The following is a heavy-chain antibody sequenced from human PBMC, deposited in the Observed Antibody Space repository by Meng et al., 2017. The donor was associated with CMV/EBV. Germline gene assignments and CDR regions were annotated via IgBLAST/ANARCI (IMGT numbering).Heavy chain of an antibody. V-gene: IGHV3-48*03. J-gene: IGHJ6*02. D-gene: IGHD6-19*01. Sequence: GESLKISCAASGFTFSSYEMNWVRQAPGKGLEWVSYISSSGSTIYYADSVKGRFTISRDNAKNSLYLQMNILRAEDTAVYYCARALIAVAGSWDYYYGMDVWGQGTTVTVSS. CDR3: ARALIAVAGSWDYYYGMDV. CDR1: GFTFSSYE. CDR2: ISSSGSTI.